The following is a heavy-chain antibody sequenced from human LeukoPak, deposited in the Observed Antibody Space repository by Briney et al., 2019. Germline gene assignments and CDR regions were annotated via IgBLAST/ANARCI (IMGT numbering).Heavy chain of an antibody. CDR2: ISAYNGNT. J-gene: IGHJ4*02. CDR3: AREPSGGRVGAPGGPFDY. Sequence: ASVKASGKASGYTFLRYGVNWVRQAPGQGLEWMGWISAYNGNTNYAQTLQDGVTMTTDTSTSTAYMELRTLRSDDTALYYCAREPSGGRVGAPGGPFDYWGQGTLVTVSS. V-gene: IGHV1-18*01. D-gene: IGHD1-26*01. CDR1: GYTFLRYG.